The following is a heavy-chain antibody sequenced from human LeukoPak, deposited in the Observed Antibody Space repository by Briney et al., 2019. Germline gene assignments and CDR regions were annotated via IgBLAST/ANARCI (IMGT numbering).Heavy chain of an antibody. V-gene: IGHV3-23*01. D-gene: IGHD3-22*01. CDR1: GFTFSSYA. J-gene: IGHJ4*02. CDR3: VEGGAPCYHDGSGDAYFDY. Sequence: GGSLRLSCAASGFTFSSYAMSWVRQAPGKGLEWVSVISGSGGRTSYADSVKGRFTVSRDNSKNTLYLQMNSRRGGGTAVYFCVEGGAPCYHDGSGDAYFDYWGQGTLVTVSS. CDR2: ISGSGGRT.